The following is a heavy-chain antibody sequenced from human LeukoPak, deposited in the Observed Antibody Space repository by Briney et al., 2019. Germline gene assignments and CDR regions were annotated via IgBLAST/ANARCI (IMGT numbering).Heavy chain of an antibody. Sequence: GGSLRLSCAGSGFTFSSHAISWVRQAPGKGLEWVSVISGNGAITYYADSVKGRFTISRDNSKNTLYLQMDSLGAEDTALYYCAKSPKDSGYYEPIDYWGQGTLVTVSS. CDR1: GFTFSSHA. CDR2: ISGNGAIT. D-gene: IGHD3-22*01. J-gene: IGHJ4*02. V-gene: IGHV3-23*01. CDR3: AKSPKDSGYYEPIDY.